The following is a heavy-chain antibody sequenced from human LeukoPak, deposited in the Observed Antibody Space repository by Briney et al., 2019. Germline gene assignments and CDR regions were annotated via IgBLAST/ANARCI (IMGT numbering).Heavy chain of an antibody. Sequence: SVKVSCKASGGTFSSYAISWVRQAPGQGLEWMGRIIPIFGTANYAQKFQGRVTITTDESTSTAYMELSSLRPEDTAVYYCVMYYYGSGPAGGFDYWGQGTLVTVSS. CDR3: VMYYYGSGPAGGFDY. CDR2: IIPIFGTA. D-gene: IGHD3-10*01. J-gene: IGHJ4*02. CDR1: GGTFSSYA. V-gene: IGHV1-69*05.